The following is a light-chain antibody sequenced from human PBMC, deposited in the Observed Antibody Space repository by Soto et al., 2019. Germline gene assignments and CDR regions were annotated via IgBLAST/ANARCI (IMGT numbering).Light chain of an antibody. J-gene: IGLJ1*01. Sequence: QSALTQPASVSGSPGQSITISCTGTSSDVGNYNYVAWYQLYPGKAPKVIIYEVTNRPSGVSNHFSGSKSGNTASLTISGLQAEDEAEYYCSSYTGSSTYVFGSGTKVTVL. CDR1: SSDVGNYNY. CDR3: SSYTGSSTYV. CDR2: EVT. V-gene: IGLV2-14*01.